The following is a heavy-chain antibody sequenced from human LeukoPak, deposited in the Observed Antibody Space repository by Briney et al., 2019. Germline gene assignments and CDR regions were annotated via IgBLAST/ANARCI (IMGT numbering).Heavy chain of an antibody. V-gene: IGHV5-51*01. CDR3: ARHSTAMVSEPFDY. J-gene: IGHJ4*02. CDR1: GYSFTSYW. CDR2: ISPGDSDT. Sequence: GESMKISCKGSGYSFTSYWIGWVRQMPGKGLEWMGIISPGDSDTRYSPSFQGQVTISADKSISTAFLQWSSLEASDTAVYYCARHSTAMVSEPFDYWGQGTLVTVSS. D-gene: IGHD5-18*01.